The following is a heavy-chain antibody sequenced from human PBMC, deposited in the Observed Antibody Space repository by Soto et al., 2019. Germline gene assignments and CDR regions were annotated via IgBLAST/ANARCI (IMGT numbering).Heavy chain of an antibody. V-gene: IGHV4-4*01. CDR2: IFQSGST. D-gene: IGHD6-19*01. Sequence: LSLTCGVSGGTIRSPDWWTWVRQPPGKGLEWIGEIFQSGSTNYTPSLESRVTISMDKSKNQFSLTLTSVTAADTAVYFCARGRGRYSSGWSWFDPWGQGILVTVSS. CDR1: GGTIRSPDW. CDR3: ARGRGRYSSGWSWFDP. J-gene: IGHJ5*02.